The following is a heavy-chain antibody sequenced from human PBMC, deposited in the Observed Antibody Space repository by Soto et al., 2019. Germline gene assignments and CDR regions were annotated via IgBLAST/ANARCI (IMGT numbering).Heavy chain of an antibody. CDR3: ASSQPRYYSYYYYYMDV. D-gene: IGHD1-1*01. V-gene: IGHV4-34*01. CDR1: GGSFSGYY. J-gene: IGHJ6*03. Sequence: PSETLSLTCAVYGGSFSGYYWSWIRQPPGKGLEWIGEINHSGSTNYNPSLKSRVTISVDTSKNQFSLKLSSVTAADTAVYYCASSQPRYYSYYYYYMDVWGKGTTVTVSS. CDR2: INHSGST.